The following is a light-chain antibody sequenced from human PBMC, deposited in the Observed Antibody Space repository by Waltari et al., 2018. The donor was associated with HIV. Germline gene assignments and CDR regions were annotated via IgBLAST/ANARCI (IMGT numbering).Light chain of an antibody. CDR2: GAS. J-gene: IGKJ1*01. Sequence: DIVLTQSPGTLSLSPGERATLSCRASQSVTSTYLAWYQQKPGQAPRLLIYGASNRATAIPDRFSGSGSGTDFTLTNSRLEPEDFAVYYCQQYAFSPRTFGQGTKVEIK. V-gene: IGKV3-20*01. CDR3: QQYAFSPRT. CDR1: QSVTSTY.